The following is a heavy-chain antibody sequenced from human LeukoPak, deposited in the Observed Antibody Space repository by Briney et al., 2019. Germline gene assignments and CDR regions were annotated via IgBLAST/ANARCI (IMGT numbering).Heavy chain of an antibody. V-gene: IGHV4-59*08. CDR2: IYYSGST. Sequence: SETLSLTCTVSGGSISSYYWSWIRQPPGKGLEWIGYIYYSGSTNYNPSLKCRVTISVDTSKNQFSLKLSSVTAADTAVYYCARAIGKETYYFDYWGQGTLVTVSS. D-gene: IGHD2-21*01. CDR3: ARAIGKETYYFDY. J-gene: IGHJ4*02. CDR1: GGSISSYY.